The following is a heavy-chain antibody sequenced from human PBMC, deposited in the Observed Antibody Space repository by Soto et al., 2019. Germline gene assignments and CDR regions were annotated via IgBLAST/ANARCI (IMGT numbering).Heavy chain of an antibody. CDR3: ARSIVVVPAAMESYYYYYYMDV. Sequence: SETLSLTCTVSGGSISSYYWSWIRQPPGKGLEWIGYIYCSGSTNYNPSLKSRVTISVDTSKNQFSLKLSSVTAADTAVYYCARSIVVVPAAMESYYYYYYMDVWGKGTTVTVSS. D-gene: IGHD2-2*01. CDR2: IYCSGST. J-gene: IGHJ6*03. V-gene: IGHV4-59*01. CDR1: GGSISSYY.